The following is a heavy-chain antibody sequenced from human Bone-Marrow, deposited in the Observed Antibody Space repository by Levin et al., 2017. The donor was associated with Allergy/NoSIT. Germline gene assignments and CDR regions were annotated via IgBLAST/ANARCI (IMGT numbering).Heavy chain of an antibody. D-gene: IGHD1-26*01. CDR3: ARESEFGGSYHIAFDY. Sequence: GSLRLSCAASGFTFSSYGMHWVRQAPGKGLEWVAVIWYDGSNKYYADSVKGRFTISRDNSKNTLYLQMNSLRAEDTAVYYCARESEFGGSYHIAFDYWGQGTLVTVSS. J-gene: IGHJ4*02. CDR2: IWYDGSNK. V-gene: IGHV3-33*01. CDR1: GFTFSSYG.